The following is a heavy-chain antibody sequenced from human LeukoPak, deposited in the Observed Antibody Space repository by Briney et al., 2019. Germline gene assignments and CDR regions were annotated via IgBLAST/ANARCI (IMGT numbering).Heavy chain of an antibody. CDR2: INPNSGGT. CDR3: ARGPSHGAFDI. V-gene: IGHV1-2*02. Sequence: ASVKVSCKASGYTFTDYYIHWMRRAPGQGLEWLGWINPNSGGTKYAQNFQGRVTMARDTSISTVYMELSRPRSDDTAVYYCARGPSHGAFDIWGQGTMVTVSS. J-gene: IGHJ3*02. CDR1: GYTFTDYY.